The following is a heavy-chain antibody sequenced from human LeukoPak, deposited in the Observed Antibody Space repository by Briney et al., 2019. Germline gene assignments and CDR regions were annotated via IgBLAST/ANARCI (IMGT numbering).Heavy chain of an antibody. D-gene: IGHD3-22*01. Sequence: ASVTVSCTASGYTFTSYYMHWVRQAPGQGLEWMGIINPSGGSTSYAQKFQGRVTMTEDTSTDTAYMELSSLRSEDTAVYYCATLRPDYYDSSGYPTYYFDYWGQGTLVTVSS. CDR2: INPSGGST. CDR1: GYTFTSYY. V-gene: IGHV1-46*01. CDR3: ATLRPDYYDSSGYPTYYFDY. J-gene: IGHJ4*02.